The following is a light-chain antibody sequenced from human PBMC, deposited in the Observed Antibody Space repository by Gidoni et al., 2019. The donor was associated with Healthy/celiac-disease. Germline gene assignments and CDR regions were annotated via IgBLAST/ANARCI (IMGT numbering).Light chain of an antibody. Sequence: SYELTQPPSVSVSPGQTASITCSGDKLGHKYTCWYQQKPGQSPVLVIYQDRKRPSGIPERFSGSNSGNTATLTISGTQAMDEADYYCQVWDSSTVVFGGGTKLTVL. J-gene: IGLJ2*01. CDR2: QDR. V-gene: IGLV3-1*01. CDR3: QVWDSSTVV. CDR1: KLGHKY.